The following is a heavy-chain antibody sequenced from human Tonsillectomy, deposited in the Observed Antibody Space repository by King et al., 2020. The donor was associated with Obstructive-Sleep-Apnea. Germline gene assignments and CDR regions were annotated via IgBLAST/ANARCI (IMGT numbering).Heavy chain of an antibody. D-gene: IGHD3-10*01. CDR2: ISYDGSNK. V-gene: IGHV3-30*18. CDR3: ANFGGLHYGFLSY. Sequence: VQLVESGGGVVQPGRSLRLSCAASGFTFSSYGMHWVRQAPGKGLEWVAVISYDGSNKYYADSVKGRFTISRDNSKNTLYLQMNSLRAEDTAVYYCANFGGLHYGFLSYWGQGTLVTVSS. J-gene: IGHJ4*02. CDR1: GFTFSSYG.